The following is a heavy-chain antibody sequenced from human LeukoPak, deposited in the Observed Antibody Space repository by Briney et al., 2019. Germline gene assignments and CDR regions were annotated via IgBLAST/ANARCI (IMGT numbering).Heavy chain of an antibody. CDR2: IYTSGST. CDR3: ARGAYTHSSTFFGYWYFDL. J-gene: IGHJ2*01. CDR1: GGSISSYY. V-gene: IGHV4-4*07. Sequence: SETLSLTCTVSGGSISSYYWSWIRQPAGNGLEWIGRIYTSGSTNYNPSLKSRVTMSVDTSKNQFSLKLSSVTAADTAVYYCARGAYTHSSTFFGYWYFDLWGRGTLVTVSS. D-gene: IGHD6-13*01.